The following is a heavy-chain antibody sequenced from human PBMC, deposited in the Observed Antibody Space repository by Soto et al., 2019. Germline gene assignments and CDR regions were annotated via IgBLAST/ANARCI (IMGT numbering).Heavy chain of an antibody. CDR2: TNQSGST. V-gene: IGHV4-34*01. CDR3: ASAHSSGSSGYHFDN. D-gene: IGHD3-22*01. CDR1: GGSFSGYY. J-gene: IGHJ4*02. Sequence: SETLSLTCAVYGGSFSGYYWSWIRQPPGKGLEWIGETNQSGSTNYNPSLKSRVTMSVDTSKNQFSLKLTSVTAADTAVYYCASAHSSGSSGYHFDNWGPGTLVTASS.